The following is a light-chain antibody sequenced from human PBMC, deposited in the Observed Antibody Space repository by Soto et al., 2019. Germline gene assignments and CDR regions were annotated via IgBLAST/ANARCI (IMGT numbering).Light chain of an antibody. J-gene: IGLJ2*01. CDR1: SSNIGSNY. V-gene: IGLV1-47*01. CDR2: RNN. CDR3: AAWDDSLGGVV. Sequence: QSVLTQPPSASGTPGQRVTISCSGSSSNIGSNYVYWYQQLPGTAPKLLTYRNNQRPSGVPDRFSGSKSGTSASLAISGLRSEDEADYYCAAWDDSLGGVVFGGGTKLTVL.